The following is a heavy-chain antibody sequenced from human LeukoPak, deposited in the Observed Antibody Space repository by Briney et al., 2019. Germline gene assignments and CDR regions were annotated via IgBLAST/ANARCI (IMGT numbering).Heavy chain of an antibody. CDR2: ISGSGSTI. J-gene: IGHJ4*02. CDR3: ARDRLTSGSYFFDY. V-gene: IGHV3-48*01. D-gene: IGHD1-26*01. CDR1: AFIFSDYS. Sequence: GGSLRLSCAASAFIFSDYSMNWVRQAPGKGLEWISYISGSGSTIYYADSVRGRFTISRDNAKNSMYLQMNSLRAEDTAVYYCARDRLTSGSYFFDYWGQGTLVTVSS.